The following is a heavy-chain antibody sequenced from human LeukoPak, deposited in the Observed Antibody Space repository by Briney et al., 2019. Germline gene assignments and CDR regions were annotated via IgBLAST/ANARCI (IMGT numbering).Heavy chain of an antibody. CDR1: GFTFSRYW. Sequence: GGSLRLSCAASGFTFSRYWMNWVRQAPGKGLEWVANIKQDGSEKYYVDSVKGRFTISRDNAKNSLYLQMNSLRAEDTAVYYCARVRWYSSSSRNYFDYWGQGTLVTVSS. CDR2: IKQDGSEK. V-gene: IGHV3-7*01. D-gene: IGHD6-6*01. J-gene: IGHJ4*02. CDR3: ARVRWYSSSSRNYFDY.